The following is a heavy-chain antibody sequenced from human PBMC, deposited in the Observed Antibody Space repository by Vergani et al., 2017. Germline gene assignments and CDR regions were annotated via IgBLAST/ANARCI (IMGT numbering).Heavy chain of an antibody. V-gene: IGHV1-46*01. CDR2: INPSGGST. Sequence: QVQLVQSGAEVKKPGSSVKVSCKASGRTFSSYAISWVRQAPGQGLEWMGIINPSGGSTSYAQKFQGRVTMTRDTSTSTVYMELSSLRSEDTAVYYCARDGGDFWSGYYPLHWGQGTLVTVSS. D-gene: IGHD3-3*01. CDR1: GRTFSSYA. J-gene: IGHJ1*01. CDR3: ARDGGDFWSGYYPLH.